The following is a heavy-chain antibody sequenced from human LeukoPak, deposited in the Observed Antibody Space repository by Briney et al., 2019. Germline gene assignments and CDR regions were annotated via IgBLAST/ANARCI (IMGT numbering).Heavy chain of an antibody. CDR3: ARGIGVGASHDY. V-gene: IGHV4-59*01. J-gene: IGHJ4*02. D-gene: IGHD1-26*01. CDR2: IYYSGST. Sequence: PSETLSLTCTVSGGSISSYYWSWIRQPPGKGLEWIGYIYYSGSTNYNPSLKSRVTISVDTSKNQFSLKLSSVTAADTAVYYCARGIGVGASHDYWGQGTLVTVSS. CDR1: GGSISSYY.